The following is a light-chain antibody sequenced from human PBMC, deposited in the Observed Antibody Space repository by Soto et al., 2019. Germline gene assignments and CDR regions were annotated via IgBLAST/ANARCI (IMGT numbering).Light chain of an antibody. CDR3: QKCDYPPI. CDR1: HDITSY. CDR2: DAS. J-gene: IGKJ3*01. Sequence: DIQMTQSPSSLSASVGDRVTITCQASHDITSYLNWYQHKQGKAPKLLINDASILEAGLPSRFSGSGSGTDFTFTISTLQPEDVATYYCQKCDYPPIFGPGTTVDLK. V-gene: IGKV1-33*01.